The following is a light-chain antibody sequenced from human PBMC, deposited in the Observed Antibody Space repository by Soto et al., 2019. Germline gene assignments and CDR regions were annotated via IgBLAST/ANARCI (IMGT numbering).Light chain of an antibody. V-gene: IGKV3-20*01. Sequence: EIVLTQSPGTLSLSPGERATLSCRASQSLGSGYLAWYQQEPGQAPRLLISGSSNRAPGIPERFSGSGSGTEFTLTTSRLEPEDFAVYYCQQYGSSPQTFGQGTKVDIK. CDR1: QSLGSGY. J-gene: IGKJ1*01. CDR3: QQYGSSPQT. CDR2: GSS.